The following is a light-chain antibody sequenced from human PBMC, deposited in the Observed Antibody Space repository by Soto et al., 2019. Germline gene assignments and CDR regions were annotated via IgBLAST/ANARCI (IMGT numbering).Light chain of an antibody. CDR1: TSDVGGYEY. Sequence: QSALTQPPSASGSPGQSVTISCTGSTSDVGGYEYVSWYQQLPGTAPKLLIYAHTNRPSGVPDRFSASTSGTSASLAITGLQAEDEADYYCQSYDSTLSGSRVFGGGTKLTVL. CDR3: QSYDSTLSGSRV. J-gene: IGLJ3*02. V-gene: IGLV1-40*01. CDR2: AHT.